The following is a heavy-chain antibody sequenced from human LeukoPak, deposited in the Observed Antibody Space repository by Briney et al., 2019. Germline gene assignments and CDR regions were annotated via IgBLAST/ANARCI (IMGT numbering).Heavy chain of an antibody. CDR1: EFTFSSYS. D-gene: IGHD5-12*01. Sequence: GGSLRLSCAASEFTFSSYSMNWVRQAPGKGLEWVSAISGSGGSTYYADSVKGRFTISRDNSKNTLYLQMNSLRAEDTAVYYCAKWVATTHYFDYWGQGTLVTVSS. J-gene: IGHJ4*02. CDR3: AKWVATTHYFDY. CDR2: ISGSGGST. V-gene: IGHV3-23*01.